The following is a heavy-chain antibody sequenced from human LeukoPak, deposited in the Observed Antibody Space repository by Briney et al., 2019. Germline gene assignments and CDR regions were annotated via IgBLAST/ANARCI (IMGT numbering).Heavy chain of an antibody. J-gene: IGHJ5*02. Sequence: GGSLRLSCAASGFTFSSYSMNWVRQAPGKELEWVSSISSSGSYIYYADSVKGRFTISRDNAKNSLYLQMNSLRAEDTAVYYCARDPSYLSRWLQSNWFDPWGQGTLVTVSS. CDR3: ARDPSYLSRWLQSNWFDP. CDR2: ISSSGSYI. CDR1: GFTFSSYS. V-gene: IGHV3-21*01. D-gene: IGHD5-24*01.